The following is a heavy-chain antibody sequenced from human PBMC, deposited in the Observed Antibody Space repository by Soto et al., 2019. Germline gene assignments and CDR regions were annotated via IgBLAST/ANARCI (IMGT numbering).Heavy chain of an antibody. CDR3: AKVDFWNWYFDL. CDR1: GCTFGNYA. J-gene: IGHJ2*01. V-gene: IGHV3-23*01. CDR2: ISDPGTST. D-gene: IGHD3-3*01. Sequence: XGALKVSCSASGCTFGNYAMNWVRQAPGKGLEWISSISDPGTSTYYANSVKGRFSMSRDNSKNTLFLQMNRLRADDTAVYYCAKVDFWNWYFDLWGHGTLVTVSS.